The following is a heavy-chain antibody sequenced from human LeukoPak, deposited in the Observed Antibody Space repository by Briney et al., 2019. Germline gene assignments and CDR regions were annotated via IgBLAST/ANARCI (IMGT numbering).Heavy chain of an antibody. CDR3: AKDHNPWEILVGGIDY. D-gene: IGHD1-26*01. Sequence: GRSLRLSCAASGFTFDDYAMHWVRQAPGKGLEWVSGISWNSGSIGYADSVKGRFTISRDNAKNSLYLQMNSLRAEDTALYYCAKDHNPWEILVGGIDYWGQGTLVTVSS. CDR1: GFTFDDYA. V-gene: IGHV3-9*01. J-gene: IGHJ4*02. CDR2: ISWNSGSI.